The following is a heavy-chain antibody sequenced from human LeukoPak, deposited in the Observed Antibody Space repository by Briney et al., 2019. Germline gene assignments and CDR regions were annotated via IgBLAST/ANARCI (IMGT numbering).Heavy chain of an antibody. D-gene: IGHD5-12*01. J-gene: IGHJ6*02. CDR2: IYSGGST. V-gene: IGHV3-66*01. CDR1: GFTVSSNY. CDR3: AREYSGYENGMDV. Sequence: GGSLRLSCAASGFTVSSNYMSWVRQAPGKGLEWVSVIYSGGSTYYADSVKGRFTISRDNSKNTLYLQMNSLRAEDTAVYYCAREYSGYENGMDVWGQGTTVTVSS.